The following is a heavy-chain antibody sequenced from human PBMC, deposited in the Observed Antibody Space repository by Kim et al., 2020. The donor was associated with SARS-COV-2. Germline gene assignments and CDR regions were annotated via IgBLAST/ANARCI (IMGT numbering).Heavy chain of an antibody. Sequence: GGSLRLSCVASGFTFSSYDMHWVRQVTGKGLEWVSAIGIACDTYYPGSVMGRFTISRENAKNSLYLQMNSLRAGDTAVYYRARTGAGSGYGFDLWGQGTMVTVSS. CDR2: IGIACDT. CDR1: GFTFSSYD. V-gene: IGHV3-13*01. D-gene: IGHD3-22*01. J-gene: IGHJ3*01. CDR3: ARTGAGSGYGFDL.